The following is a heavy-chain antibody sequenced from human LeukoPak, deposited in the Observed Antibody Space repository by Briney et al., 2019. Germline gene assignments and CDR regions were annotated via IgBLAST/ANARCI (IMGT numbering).Heavy chain of an antibody. Sequence: ISXYNGNRSYAQKLQGRVTMTTDTSTTTAYMELRSLRSDDTAVYYCARGLGATYYDILTGYPLIYWGQGTLVTVSS. D-gene: IGHD3-9*01. V-gene: IGHV1-18*01. CDR3: ARGLGATYYDILTGYPLIY. CDR2: ISXYNGNR. J-gene: IGHJ4*02.